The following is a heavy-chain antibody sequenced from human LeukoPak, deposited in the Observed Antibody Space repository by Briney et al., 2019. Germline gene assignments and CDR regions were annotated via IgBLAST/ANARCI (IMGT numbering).Heavy chain of an antibody. Sequence: PSETLSLTCTVSGYSISSGYYWGWIRQPPGKGLEWIGSIYHSGSTYYNPSLKSRVTISVDTSKNQFSLKLSSVTAADTAVYYCARVGAIGGLYYFDYWGQGTLVTVSS. CDR3: ARVGAIGGLYYFDY. CDR2: IYHSGST. CDR1: GYSISSGYY. J-gene: IGHJ4*02. V-gene: IGHV4-38-2*02. D-gene: IGHD1-26*01.